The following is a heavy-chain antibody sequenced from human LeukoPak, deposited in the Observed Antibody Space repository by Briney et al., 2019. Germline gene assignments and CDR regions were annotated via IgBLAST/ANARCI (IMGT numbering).Heavy chain of an antibody. CDR1: GGSISSYY. CDR2: IYYSGST. CDR3: AYYGSGTFDAFDI. Sequence: SETLSLTCTVSGGSISSYYWSWLRQPPGKGLEWLGDIYYSGSTNYNPSLKSRVTISVDTSKNQFSLKLTSVTAADPAVYYCAYYGSGTFDAFDIWGQGTMVTVSS. V-gene: IGHV4-59*01. D-gene: IGHD3-10*01. J-gene: IGHJ3*02.